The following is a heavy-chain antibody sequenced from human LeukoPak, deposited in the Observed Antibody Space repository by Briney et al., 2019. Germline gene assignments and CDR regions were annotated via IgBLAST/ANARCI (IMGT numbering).Heavy chain of an antibody. CDR1: GGSISSGGYY. D-gene: IGHD6-25*01. CDR3: ARHPSYSSDWTDL. J-gene: IGHJ2*01. CDR2: IYYSGSI. V-gene: IGHV4-31*03. Sequence: SETLSLTCTVSGGSISSGGYYWSWIRQHPGKGLEWIGYIYYSGSIYYNPSLKSRVTISVDTSKNQFSLKLSSVTAADTAVYYCARHPSYSSDWTDLWGRGTLVTVSS.